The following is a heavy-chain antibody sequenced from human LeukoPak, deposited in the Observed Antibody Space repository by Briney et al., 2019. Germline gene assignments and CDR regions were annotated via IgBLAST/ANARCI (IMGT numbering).Heavy chain of an antibody. CDR3: ATHGRTTPFDY. Sequence: ASVKVSCKASGYTFTSYDFNWVRQATGQGLEWMGWMNPNSGNTGYAQKFQGRVIMTRNTSISTAYMELSSLRSEDTAVYYCATHGRTTPFDYWGQGTLVTVSS. V-gene: IGHV1-8*01. J-gene: IGHJ4*02. CDR2: MNPNSGNT. D-gene: IGHD1/OR15-1a*01. CDR1: GYTFTSYD.